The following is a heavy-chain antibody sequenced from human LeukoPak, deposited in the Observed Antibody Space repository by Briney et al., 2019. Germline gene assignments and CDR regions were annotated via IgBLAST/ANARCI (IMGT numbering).Heavy chain of an antibody. Sequence: ASVKVSCKASGYTFSNYGISWVRQAPGLGLEWMGWTSYNGNANYAQKFQGRVTMTTDTSTTTAYMELRSLESDDTAVYYCARHSGSGWQALGYWGQGTLVTVSS. CDR2: TSYNGNA. J-gene: IGHJ4*02. CDR1: GYTFSNYG. CDR3: ARHSGSGWQALGY. V-gene: IGHV1-18*04. D-gene: IGHD6-19*01.